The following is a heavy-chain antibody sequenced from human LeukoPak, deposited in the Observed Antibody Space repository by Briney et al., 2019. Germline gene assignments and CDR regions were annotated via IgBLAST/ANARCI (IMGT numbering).Heavy chain of an antibody. CDR2: IYTSGST. V-gene: IGHV4-61*02. CDR3: ARGDYYDSSGYLGGNGAFDI. J-gene: IGHJ3*02. Sequence: SQTLSLTCTVSGGAISSGSYYWSWIRQPPGKGLEWIGRIYTSGSTNYNPSLKSRVTISVDTSKNQFSLKLSSVTAADTAVYYSARGDYYDSSGYLGGNGAFDIWGQGTMVTVSS. CDR1: GGAISSGSYY. D-gene: IGHD3-22*01.